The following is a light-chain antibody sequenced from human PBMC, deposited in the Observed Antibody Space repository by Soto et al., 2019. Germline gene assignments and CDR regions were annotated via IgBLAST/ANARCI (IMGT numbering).Light chain of an antibody. J-gene: IGLJ1*01. CDR2: TSS. Sequence: QSALTQPASVSGSPGQSITISCTGTSSDVGGYNYVSWYQHHAGKAPRLMIYTSSNRPSGVSHRFSGSRSGNTASLTISGLQADDEAAYYCSSYTSGTTLYVFGTGTKLTVL. CDR3: SSYTSGTTLYV. CDR1: SSDVGGYNY. V-gene: IGLV2-14*01.